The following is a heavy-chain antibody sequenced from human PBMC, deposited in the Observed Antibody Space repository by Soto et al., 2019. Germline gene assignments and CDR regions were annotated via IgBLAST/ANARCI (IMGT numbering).Heavy chain of an antibody. CDR1: GFTFSSYA. Sequence: GGSLRLSCAASGFTFSSYAMHWVRQAPGKGLEWVSAITNSGSNTYFADSLKGRITISRDNSKNTLSLQMDSLRVEDAAIYYCAKGVEGYVGSSFDSWGQGALVTVSS. D-gene: IGHD5-12*01. CDR3: AKGVEGYVGSSFDS. V-gene: IGHV3-23*01. J-gene: IGHJ4*02. CDR2: ITNSGSNT.